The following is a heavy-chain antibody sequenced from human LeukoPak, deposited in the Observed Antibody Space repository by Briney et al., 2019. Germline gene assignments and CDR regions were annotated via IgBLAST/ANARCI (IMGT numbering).Heavy chain of an antibody. V-gene: IGHV1-18*01. Sequence: ASVKVSCKASGYTFSNYGISWVRQAPGQGLEWMGWISGDNGNTNYPQKLQGRVTMTTDTSTSTAYMELRSLRSDDTAVYYCARIPHCSGGSCYFRPNNWFDPWGQGTLVTVSS. J-gene: IGHJ5*02. CDR3: ARIPHCSGGSCYFRPNNWFDP. CDR1: GYTFSNYG. D-gene: IGHD2-15*01. CDR2: ISGDNGNT.